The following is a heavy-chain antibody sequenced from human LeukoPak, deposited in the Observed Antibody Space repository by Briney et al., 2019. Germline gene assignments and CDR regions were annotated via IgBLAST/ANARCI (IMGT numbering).Heavy chain of an antibody. CDR1: GGSISSYY. D-gene: IGHD3-22*01. CDR3: ARGYDSSGYYYGGYYYYGMDV. V-gene: IGHV4-59*01. CDR2: IYYSGST. J-gene: IGHJ6*02. Sequence: SETLSLTCTVSGGSISSYYWSWIRKPPGKGLEWIGYIYYSGSTNYNPSLKSRVTISVDTSKNQFSLKLSSVTAADTAVYYCARGYDSSGYYYGGYYYYGMDVWGQGTTVTVSS.